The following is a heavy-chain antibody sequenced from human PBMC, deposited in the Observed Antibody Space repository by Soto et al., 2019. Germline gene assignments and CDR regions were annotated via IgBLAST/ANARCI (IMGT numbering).Heavy chain of an antibody. CDR3: ARDRDPVRYFDWLSSRPDAFDI. V-gene: IGHV1-69*13. CDR2: IIPIFGTA. Sequence: SVKVSCKASGGTFSSYAISWVRQAPGQGLEWMGGIIPIFGTANYAQKFQGRVTITADESTSTAYMELSSLRSEDTAVYYCARDRDPVRYFDWLSSRPDAFDIWGQGTMVTVSS. CDR1: GGTFSSYA. D-gene: IGHD3-9*01. J-gene: IGHJ3*02.